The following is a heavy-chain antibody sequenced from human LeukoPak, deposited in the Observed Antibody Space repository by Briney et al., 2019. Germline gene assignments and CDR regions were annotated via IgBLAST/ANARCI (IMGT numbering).Heavy chain of an antibody. J-gene: IGHJ6*03. CDR2: ISNSGRTI. Sequence: PGGSLRLSCAASGFTFSDYYMTWIRQAPGKGLEWVSYISNSGRTIYYADSVKGRFTISRDNAKSSLFLQMTSLTVEDLAVYCCARIIAVAPYYYYYMDVWGKGTTVTVSS. CDR3: ARIIAVAPYYYYYMDV. D-gene: IGHD6-19*01. CDR1: GFTFSDYY. V-gene: IGHV3-11*04.